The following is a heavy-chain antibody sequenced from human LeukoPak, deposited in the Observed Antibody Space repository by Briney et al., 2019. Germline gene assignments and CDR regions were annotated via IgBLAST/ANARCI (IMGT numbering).Heavy chain of an antibody. CDR1: GYTFTSYG. D-gene: IGHD6-13*01. V-gene: IGHV1-18*04. CDR2: ISTYIVDP. Sequence: PGKLCCKAAGYTFTSYGISRVRQSPGQGLECRGWISTYIVDPKYAQTLQSRVTMTTGTTTSTALMELRSLRTDETAVYYCAGGGVAAAGRSFERWGQGTLVTVSS. CDR3: AGGGVAAAGRSFER. J-gene: IGHJ5*02.